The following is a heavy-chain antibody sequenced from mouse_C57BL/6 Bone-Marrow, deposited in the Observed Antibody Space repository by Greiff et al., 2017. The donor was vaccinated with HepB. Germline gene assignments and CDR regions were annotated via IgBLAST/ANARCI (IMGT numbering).Heavy chain of an antibody. CDR3: ARPRGGAMDY. CDR2: ISSGSSTI. Sequence: EVHLVESGGGLVKPGGSLKLSCAASGFTFSDYGMHWVRQAPEKGLEWVAYISSGSSTIYYADTVKGRFTISRDNAKNTLFLQMTSLRSEDTAMYYCARPRGGAMDYWGQGTSVTVSS. V-gene: IGHV5-17*01. J-gene: IGHJ4*01. CDR1: GFTFSDYG. D-gene: IGHD3-3*01.